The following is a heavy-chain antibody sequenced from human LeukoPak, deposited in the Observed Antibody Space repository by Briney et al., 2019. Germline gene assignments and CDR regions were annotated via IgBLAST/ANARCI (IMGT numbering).Heavy chain of an antibody. Sequence: PSETLSLTCTISGGSIGNFYWSWIRQSAGGGLEWIGRIFTTGSTNYNPSLKSRVTMLLGTPKNQFSLKLTSVTAADTAVYYCARGYRDSSGYCSIFDYWGQGTLVTVSS. J-gene: IGHJ4*02. D-gene: IGHD3-22*01. CDR2: IFTTGST. CDR3: ARGYRDSSGYCSIFDY. V-gene: IGHV4-4*07. CDR1: GGSIGNFY.